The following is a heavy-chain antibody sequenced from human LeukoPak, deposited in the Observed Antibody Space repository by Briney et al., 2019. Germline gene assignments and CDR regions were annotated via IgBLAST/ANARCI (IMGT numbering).Heavy chain of an antibody. CDR1: GYTFTSYG. Sequence: GASVKVSCTASGYTFTSYGISWVRQAPGQGLEWMGWISAYNGNTNYAQKLQGRVTMTTDTSTSTAYMELRSLRSDDTAVYYCALYYYGSGSYENFDYWGQGTLVTVSS. J-gene: IGHJ4*02. V-gene: IGHV1-18*01. D-gene: IGHD3-10*01. CDR2: ISAYNGNT. CDR3: ALYYYGSGSYENFDY.